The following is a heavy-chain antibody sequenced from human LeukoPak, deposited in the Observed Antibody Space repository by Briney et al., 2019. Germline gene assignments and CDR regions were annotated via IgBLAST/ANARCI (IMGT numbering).Heavy chain of an antibody. CDR3: ARARSDITGTAFFDY. Sequence: SETLSLTCAVYGGSFSGYYWSWIRQPPGKGLEWIGEINHSGSTNYNPSLKSRVTISVDTSKNQFSLKLSSVTAADTAVYYCARARSDITGTAFFDYWGQGTLVTVSS. D-gene: IGHD1-20*01. CDR1: GGSFSGYY. J-gene: IGHJ4*02. V-gene: IGHV4-34*01. CDR2: INHSGST.